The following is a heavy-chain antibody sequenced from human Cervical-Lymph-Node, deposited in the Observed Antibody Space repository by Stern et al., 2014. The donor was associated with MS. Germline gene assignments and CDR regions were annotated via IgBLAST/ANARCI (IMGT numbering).Heavy chain of an antibody. J-gene: IGHJ4*02. CDR3: ARGGIYYDSSGFLF. Sequence: QVQLVESGAEVKKPGASVKVSCKASGYPLSRYGISWVRQAPGQGLEWMGWISPFNGNTNYAQKLQGRITMTTDTSTSTVYMELRSLRSDDTAVYYCARGGIYYDSSGFLFWGQGTLVTVSS. D-gene: IGHD3-22*01. CDR2: ISPFNGNT. V-gene: IGHV1-18*01. CDR1: GYPLSRYG.